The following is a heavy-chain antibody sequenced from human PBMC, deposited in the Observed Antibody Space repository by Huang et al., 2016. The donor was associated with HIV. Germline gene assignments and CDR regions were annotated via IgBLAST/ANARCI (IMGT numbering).Heavy chain of an antibody. CDR3: AKGGSAAAVLDF. V-gene: IGHV3-30*18. CDR1: GFTFSSYG. CDR2: ISYDAKTK. J-gene: IGHJ4*02. D-gene: IGHD6-13*01. Sequence: QVQLVESGGGVVQPGRSLRISCAASGFTFSSYGMHGVRQAPGKGLEWVAVISYDAKTKDYADSVKGRFSISRDNSKTTVYLQLNSLRLEDTAVYYCAKGGSAAAVLDFWGQGTLVTVSS.